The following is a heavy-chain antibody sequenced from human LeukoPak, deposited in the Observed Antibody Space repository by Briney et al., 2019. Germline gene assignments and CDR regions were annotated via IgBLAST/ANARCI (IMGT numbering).Heavy chain of an antibody. CDR3: AREKNGNYSFYYFDY. Sequence: GGSLRLSCAASGFRFSGYSMNWVRQAPGKGLEWVSYISHTGSTMSYADSVKGRFTISRDNARNSLYLQMNSLRAEDTAVYYCAREKNGNYSFYYFDYWGQGTLVTVSS. CDR2: ISHTGSTM. V-gene: IGHV3-48*04. J-gene: IGHJ4*02. CDR1: GFRFSGYS. D-gene: IGHD4-17*01.